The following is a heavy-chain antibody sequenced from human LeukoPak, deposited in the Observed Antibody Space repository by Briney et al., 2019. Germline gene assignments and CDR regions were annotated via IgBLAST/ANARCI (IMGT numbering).Heavy chain of an antibody. CDR2: VFYSGST. CDR3: ARYSYGYDY. J-gene: IGHJ4*02. CDR1: GGSISNYY. D-gene: IGHD5-18*01. Sequence: SETLSLTCTVSGGSISNYYWSWIRQPPGKGLEWIGDVFYSGSTNYNPSLKSRVTMSIDSSKNQFSLKLSSVTAADTAVYYCARYSYGYDYWGQGTLVTVSS. V-gene: IGHV4-59*08.